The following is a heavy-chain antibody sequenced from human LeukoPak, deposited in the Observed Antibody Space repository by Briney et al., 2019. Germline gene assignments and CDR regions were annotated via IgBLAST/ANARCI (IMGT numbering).Heavy chain of an antibody. CDR2: IYYSGST. CDR3: ARAGFGELDPSWYFDL. Sequence: SETLSLTCTVSGGSISSYYWSWIRQPPGKGLEWIGYIYYSGSTNYNPSLKSRVTISVDTSKNQFPLKLSSVTAADTAVYYCARAGFGELDPSWYFDLWGRGTLVTVSS. D-gene: IGHD3-10*01. CDR1: GGSISSYY. V-gene: IGHV4-59*01. J-gene: IGHJ2*01.